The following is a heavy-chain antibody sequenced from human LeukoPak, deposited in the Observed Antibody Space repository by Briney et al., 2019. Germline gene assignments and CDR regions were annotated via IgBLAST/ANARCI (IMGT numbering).Heavy chain of an antibody. V-gene: IGHV3-74*01. CDR3: ARGRPHGNDY. CDR1: GFDFSSNW. J-gene: IGHJ4*02. CDR2: IKGDGIST. Sequence: GGSLRLSCAASGFDFSSNWMHWVRHAPGQGLVWVSRIKGDGISTNYADSVKARFTISRDNAKNTLYLQMNSLRVEDTAVYYCARGRPHGNDYWGQGTLVTVSS. D-gene: IGHD4-23*01.